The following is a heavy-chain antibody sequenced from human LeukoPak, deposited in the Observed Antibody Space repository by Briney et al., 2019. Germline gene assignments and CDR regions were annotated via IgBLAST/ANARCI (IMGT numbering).Heavy chain of an antibody. J-gene: IGHJ6*04. Sequence: PGGSLRLSCAASGFTFSSYEMNWVRQAPGKGLEWVSYISSSGSTIYYADSVKGRFTISRDNSKKTLNLQMNSLRAEDTAVYYCGRGQRLFGITRVVALDVWGKGTTVTVSS. CDR2: ISSSGSTI. CDR1: GFTFSSYE. D-gene: IGHD1-14*01. CDR3: GRGQRLFGITRVVALDV. V-gene: IGHV3-48*03.